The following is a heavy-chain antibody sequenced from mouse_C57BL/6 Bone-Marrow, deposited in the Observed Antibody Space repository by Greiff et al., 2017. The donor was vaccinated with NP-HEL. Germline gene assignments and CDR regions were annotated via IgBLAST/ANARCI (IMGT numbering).Heavy chain of an antibody. CDR1: GYSFTDYN. CDR2: INPNYGTT. CDR3: ARPSITTVVAHWYFDV. D-gene: IGHD1-1*01. J-gene: IGHJ1*03. Sequence: VQLKQSGPGLVKPGASVKISCKASGYSFTDYNMNWVKQSNGKSLEWIGVINPNYGTTSYNQKFKGKATLTVDQSSSTAYMQLNSLTSEDSAVYYCARPSITTVVAHWYFDVWGTGTTVTVSS. V-gene: IGHV1-39*01.